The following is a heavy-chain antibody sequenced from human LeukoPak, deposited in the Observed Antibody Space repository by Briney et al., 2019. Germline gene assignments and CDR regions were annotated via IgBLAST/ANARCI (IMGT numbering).Heavy chain of an antibody. J-gene: IGHJ4*02. CDR2: IYYSGST. Sequence: SQTLSLTCTVSGGSISSGDYYWSWIRQPPGKGLEWIGYIYYSGSTYYNPSLKSRVTISVDTYKNQFSLKLSSVTAADTAVYYCARMSHLLLWFGEYLDYWGQGTLVTVSS. D-gene: IGHD3-10*01. CDR1: GGSISSGDYY. V-gene: IGHV4-30-4*01. CDR3: ARMSHLLLWFGEYLDY.